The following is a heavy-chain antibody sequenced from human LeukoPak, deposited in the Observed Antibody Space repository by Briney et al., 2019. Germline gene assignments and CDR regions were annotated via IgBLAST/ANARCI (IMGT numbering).Heavy chain of an antibody. CDR3: ARDRSGWYGQEY. V-gene: IGHV4-4*07. CDR1: GGSISSFY. D-gene: IGHD6-19*01. J-gene: IGHJ4*02. CDR2: IYSTGST. Sequence: SETLSLTCTVSGGSISSFYWSWIRQPAGKGLEWIGRIYSTGSTNYNPSLRSRVTISVDSSNNQFSLKLNSVTAADTAVHYCARDRSGWYGQEYWGQGNLVTVSS.